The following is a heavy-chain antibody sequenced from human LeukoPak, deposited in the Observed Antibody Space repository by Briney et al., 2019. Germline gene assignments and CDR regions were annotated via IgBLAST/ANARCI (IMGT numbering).Heavy chain of an antibody. D-gene: IGHD2-8*01. Sequence: GGSLRLSCAASGFTFSSYGMHWVRQAPGKGLEWVAFIRYDGRNKYYADSVKGRFTISRDNSKNTLYLQMNSLRAEDTAVYYCARLSYIVLMVYATYFDYWGQGTLVTVSS. CDR2: IRYDGRNK. CDR1: GFTFSSYG. CDR3: ARLSYIVLMVYATYFDY. J-gene: IGHJ4*02. V-gene: IGHV3-30*02.